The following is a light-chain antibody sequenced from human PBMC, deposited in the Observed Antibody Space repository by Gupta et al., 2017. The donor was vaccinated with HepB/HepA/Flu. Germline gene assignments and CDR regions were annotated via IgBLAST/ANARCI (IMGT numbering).Light chain of an antibody. V-gene: IGLV2-11*01. CDR2: DVS. Sequence: QSALTQPRSVSGSPGKSVTISCTGNSSDVGGYNYVSWYQPHPGKVPNLNIYDVSKRPPGVPDRFSGSKSGNTASLTMSGLQDEDEADYQCCYCAGSHLVFGGGTKLTVL. J-gene: IGLJ2*01. CDR3: CYCAGSHLV. CDR1: SSDVGGYNY.